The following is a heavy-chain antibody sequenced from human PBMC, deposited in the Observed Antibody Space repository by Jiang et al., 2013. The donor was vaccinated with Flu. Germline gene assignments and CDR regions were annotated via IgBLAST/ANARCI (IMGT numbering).Heavy chain of an antibody. J-gene: IGHJ6*02. V-gene: IGHV3-64*02. Sequence: PGGSLRLSCAASGFTFSSYAMHWVRQAPGKGLEYVSAISSNGGSTYYADSVKGRFTISRDNSKNTLYLQMGSLRAEDMAVYYCARAPYGGNLRGDYYGMDVWGQGTTVTVSS. CDR1: GFTFSSYA. D-gene: IGHD4-23*01. CDR3: ARAPYGGNLRGDYYGMDV. CDR2: ISSNGGST.